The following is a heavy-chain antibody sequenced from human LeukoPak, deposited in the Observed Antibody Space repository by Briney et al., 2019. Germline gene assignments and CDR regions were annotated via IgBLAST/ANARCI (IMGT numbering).Heavy chain of an antibody. CDR2: IIPIFGTA. CDR1: GGTFSSYA. D-gene: IGHD6-13*01. V-gene: IGHV1-69*05. Sequence: SVKVSCKASGGTFSSYAISWVRQAPGQGLEWMGGIIPIFGTANYAQKFQGRVTITTDESTSTAYMELSSLRSEDTAVYYCARPLHRGSWYAYWGQGTLVTVSS. J-gene: IGHJ4*02. CDR3: ARPLHRGSWYAY.